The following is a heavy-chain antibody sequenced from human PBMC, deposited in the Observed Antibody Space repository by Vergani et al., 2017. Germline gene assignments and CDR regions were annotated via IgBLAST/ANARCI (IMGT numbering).Heavy chain of an antibody. CDR1: GYTFTSYY. J-gene: IGHJ4*02. V-gene: IGHV1-46*01. CDR3: ARDRGSSSPQWTFDY. D-gene: IGHD6-13*01. Sequence: QVQLVQSGAEVKKPGASVKVSCKASGYTFTSYYLHWVRQAPGQGLEWMGIINPSGGSTSYAQKFQGRVTMTRDTSTSTVYMELSSLRSEDTAVYYCARDRGSSSPQWTFDYWGQGTLVTVSS. CDR2: INPSGGST.